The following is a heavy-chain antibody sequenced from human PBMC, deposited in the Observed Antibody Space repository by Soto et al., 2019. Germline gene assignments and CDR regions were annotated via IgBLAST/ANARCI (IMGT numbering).Heavy chain of an antibody. D-gene: IGHD5-12*01. J-gene: IGHJ6*03. CDR1: GGTFSSYT. CDR3: ATVGNSGYDSQSTIYYYYYTDV. V-gene: IGHV1-69*02. CDR2: IIPILGIA. Sequence: GASVKVSCKSSGGTFSSYTISCVRQAPGKGLEWMGRIIPILGIANYAQKFQGRVTITADKSTSTAYMELSSLRSADTAVYYCATVGNSGYDSQSTIYYYYYTDVWGNGTTVTVSS.